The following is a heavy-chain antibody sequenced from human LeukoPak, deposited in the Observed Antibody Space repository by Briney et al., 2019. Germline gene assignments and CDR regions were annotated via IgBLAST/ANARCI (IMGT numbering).Heavy chain of an antibody. CDR2: IYHSGST. CDR1: GGSISSGGYY. V-gene: IGHV4-30-2*01. Sequence: SETLSLTCTVSGGSISSGGYYWSWIRQPPGKGLEWIGYIYHSGSTYYNPSLKSRVTISVDRSKNQFSLKLSSVTAADTAVYYCARGRGRYGSGSYRWGQGTLVTASS. D-gene: IGHD3-10*01. J-gene: IGHJ5*02. CDR3: ARGRGRYGSGSYR.